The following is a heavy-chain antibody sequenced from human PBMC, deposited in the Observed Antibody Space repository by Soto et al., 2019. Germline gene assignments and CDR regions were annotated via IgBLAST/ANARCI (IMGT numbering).Heavy chain of an antibody. J-gene: IGHJ4*02. V-gene: IGHV3-53*02. D-gene: IGHD3-10*01. CDR1: GLSVSDKY. CDR3: AREGYAYGLDF. Sequence: EVQLVQTGGGLIKPGGSLSLSCAASGLSVSDKYMSWVRQAPGKGLEWVSLTYTGGNSYFADFVKGRFIVSRYISKNTLFLHMNSLAAEDTAVYYCAREGYAYGLDFWGQGSLVTVSS. CDR2: TYTGGNS.